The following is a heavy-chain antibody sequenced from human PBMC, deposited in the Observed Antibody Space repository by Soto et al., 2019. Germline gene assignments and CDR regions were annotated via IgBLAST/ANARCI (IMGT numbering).Heavy chain of an antibody. D-gene: IGHD6-13*01. Sequence: GGSLRLSCAASGFTFSSYGMHWVRQAPGKGLEWVAVISYDGSNKYYADSVKGRFTISRDNSKNTLYLQMNSLRAEDTAVYYCAKDWGWMYSSSEERGYFDYWGQGTLVTVSS. J-gene: IGHJ4*02. CDR2: ISYDGSNK. V-gene: IGHV3-30*18. CDR1: GFTFSSYG. CDR3: AKDWGWMYSSSEERGYFDY.